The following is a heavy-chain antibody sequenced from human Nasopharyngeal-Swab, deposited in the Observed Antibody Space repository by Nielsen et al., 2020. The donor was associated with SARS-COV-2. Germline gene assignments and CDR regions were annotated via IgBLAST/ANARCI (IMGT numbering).Heavy chain of an antibody. CDR1: GGSISSSSYY. CDR2: IYYSGST. J-gene: IGHJ4*02. CDR3: ARDRLSGLDY. V-gene: IGHV4-39*07. D-gene: IGHD6-19*01. Sequence: SETLSLTCTVSGGSISSSSYYWGWIRQPPGKGLEWIGSIYYSGSTYYNPSLKSRVTISVDTSKNQFSLKLSSVTAADTAVYYCARDRLSGLDYWGQGTLVTVSS.